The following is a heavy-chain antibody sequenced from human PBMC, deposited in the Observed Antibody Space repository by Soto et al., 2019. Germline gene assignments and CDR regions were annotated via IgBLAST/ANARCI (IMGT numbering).Heavy chain of an antibody. Sequence: LILSCAASGFTVGANYMSWFRQAPVKGLEWVSVIYSGGSTYYADSVKGRFTISRDNSKNTLYLQMKSLRAEDTAVYYCARGRRGWLTSYYYGMDVWGQGTTVTVSS. J-gene: IGHJ6*02. CDR2: IYSGGST. CDR1: GFTVGANY. V-gene: IGHV3-53*01. D-gene: IGHD6-19*01. CDR3: ARGRRGWLTSYYYGMDV.